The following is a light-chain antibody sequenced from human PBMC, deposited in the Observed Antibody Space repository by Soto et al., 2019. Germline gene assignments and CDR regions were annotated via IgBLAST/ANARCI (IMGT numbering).Light chain of an antibody. CDR2: DVS. Sequence: QSALTQPASVSGSPGQSITISCTGTSSDVGGYHYVSWYQQYPGKAPKVMIYDVSNRPSGVSNRFSGSKSGTTASLTISGRQAEDEADYYWSSYTSSSTYVFGTGTKLTVL. J-gene: IGLJ1*01. CDR1: SSDVGGYHY. V-gene: IGLV2-14*01. CDR3: SSYTSSSTYV.